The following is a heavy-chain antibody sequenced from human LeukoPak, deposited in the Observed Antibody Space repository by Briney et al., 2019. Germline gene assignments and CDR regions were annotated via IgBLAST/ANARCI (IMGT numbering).Heavy chain of an antibody. Sequence: GRSLRLSCAASGFTFSSYCIHSVPQAPSKGLEWVAFISYDGSNKYYADSVKGRFTISTDNSKNTLYLQMNSLRAEDTAVYYCAKDRFITMVRGVPDYWGQGTLVTVSS. CDR3: AKDRFITMVRGVPDY. V-gene: IGHV3-30*18. CDR1: GFTFSSYC. J-gene: IGHJ4*02. D-gene: IGHD3-10*01. CDR2: ISYDGSNK.